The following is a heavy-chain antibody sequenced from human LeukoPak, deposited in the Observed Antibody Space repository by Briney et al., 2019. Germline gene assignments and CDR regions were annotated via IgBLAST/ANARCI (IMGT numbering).Heavy chain of an antibody. CDR3: AKMSLVDCDFFDS. D-gene: IGHD2-21*02. V-gene: IGHV4-61*01. CDR1: GGSVSSGSCD. J-gene: IGHJ4*02. CDR2: IYYTGNT. Sequence: PSETLSLTCTVSGGSVSSGSCDWSWIRQPPGKGLEWIGYIYYTGNTNYNPSLKSRVTISVDVSMNQFSLRLSSVTAADTALYYCAKMSLVDCDFFDSWGQGTLVTVSS.